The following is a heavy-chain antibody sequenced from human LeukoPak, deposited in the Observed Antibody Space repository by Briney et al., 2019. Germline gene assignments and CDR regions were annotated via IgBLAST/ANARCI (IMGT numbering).Heavy chain of an antibody. CDR2: ISGSGSTI. Sequence: GGSLRLSCAASGFTVSDNYMSWVRQAPGKGLEWVSYISGSGSTIYYADSVKGRFTISRDNAKNSLYLQMNSLRVEDTAVYYCARASSGSYSETDYWGQGTLVTVSS. CDR1: GFTVSDNY. V-gene: IGHV3-11*04. D-gene: IGHD1-26*01. J-gene: IGHJ4*02. CDR3: ARASSGSYSETDY.